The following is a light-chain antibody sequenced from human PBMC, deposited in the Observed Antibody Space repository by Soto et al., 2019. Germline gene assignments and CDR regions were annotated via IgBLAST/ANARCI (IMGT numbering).Light chain of an antibody. CDR2: DVS. CDR3: CSCAGSHTSPA. CDR1: GGDDGGYNF. V-gene: IGLV2-11*01. J-gene: IGLJ2*01. Sequence: QSALTQPRSVSGSPGQSVTISCTGIGGDDGGYNFVSWYQLHPGKAPKLMIFDVSKRPSGVPDRFSGSKSGNTASLTISGLQADDEADYYCCSCAGSHTSPAFGGGTKLTVL.